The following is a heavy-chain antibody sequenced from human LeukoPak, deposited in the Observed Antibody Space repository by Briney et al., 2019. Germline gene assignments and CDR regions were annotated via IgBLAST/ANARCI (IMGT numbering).Heavy chain of an antibody. CDR2: ISSNSSTI. J-gene: IGHJ4*02. CDR1: GFTFSSYN. D-gene: IGHD3-10*01. Sequence: GGSLRLSCAASGFTFSSYNMNWVRQASGEGLEWVSYISSNSSTIYYADSVKGRFTISRDNAKNALYLQRKSVRAEDTAVYYCARGTSGAYWGEGPLVTVPS. V-gene: IGHV3-48*01. CDR3: ARGTSGAY.